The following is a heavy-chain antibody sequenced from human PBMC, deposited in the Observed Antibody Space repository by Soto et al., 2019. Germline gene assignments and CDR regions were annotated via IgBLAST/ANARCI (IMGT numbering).Heavy chain of an antibody. CDR3: ARDLRGYYDSSGRFDY. Sequence: ASVKVSCKASGYTFTSYDINWVRQATGQGLEWMGWMNANSGNTNYAQKFQGRVTMTTDTSTSTAYMELRSLRSDDTAVYYCARDLRGYYDSSGRFDYWGQGTLVTVSS. V-gene: IGHV1-18*01. J-gene: IGHJ4*02. CDR1: GYTFTSYD. D-gene: IGHD3-22*01. CDR2: MNANSGNT.